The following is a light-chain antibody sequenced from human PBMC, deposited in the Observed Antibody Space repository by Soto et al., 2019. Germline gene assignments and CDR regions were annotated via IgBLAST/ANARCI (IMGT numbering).Light chain of an antibody. CDR3: QQYYSTPPYT. CDR1: QSVLYSSNNKNY. V-gene: IGKV4-1*01. J-gene: IGKJ2*01. Sequence: DIVMTQSPDSLAVSLGERATINCKSSQSVLYSSNNKNYLAWYQQKPGQHPKLLIYWASTRESGVPDRFSGRRSGIDFTLTISSLQAEDVAGYYCQQYYSTPPYTFGQGTKLEIK. CDR2: WAS.